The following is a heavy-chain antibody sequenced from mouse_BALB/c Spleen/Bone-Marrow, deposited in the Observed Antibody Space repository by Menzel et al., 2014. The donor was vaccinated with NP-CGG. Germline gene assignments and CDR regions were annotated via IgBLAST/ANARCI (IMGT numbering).Heavy chain of an antibody. CDR3: ARYWDAY. J-gene: IGHJ3*01. Sequence: VKLQESGAELAKPGASVKMSCKASDYTFTTYWMHWVKQRPGQGLEWIGYIDPRTGYTEYNQKFKDKATLTADKSSSTAYMQRSSLTSEDSAVYYCARYWDAYWGQGTLVTVSA. CDR2: IDPRTGYT. D-gene: IGHD4-1*01. V-gene: IGHV1-7*01. CDR1: DYTFTTYW.